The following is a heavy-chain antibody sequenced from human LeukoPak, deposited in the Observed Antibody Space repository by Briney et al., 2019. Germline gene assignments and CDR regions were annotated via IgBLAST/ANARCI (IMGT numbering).Heavy chain of an antibody. CDR1: GYIFTSYW. CDR3: ARLGGGSSWYLDY. J-gene: IGHJ4*02. D-gene: IGHD6-13*01. CDR2: MYPGNSRT. V-gene: IGHV5-51*01. Sequence: GEALQISCKGSGYIFTSYWIGWGRQMPGKGLEWIGIMYPGNSRTKYRPSFQGQVTISADKSINTAYLQWSSLKASDTAMYYCARLGGGSSWYLDYWGQGTLVTVSS.